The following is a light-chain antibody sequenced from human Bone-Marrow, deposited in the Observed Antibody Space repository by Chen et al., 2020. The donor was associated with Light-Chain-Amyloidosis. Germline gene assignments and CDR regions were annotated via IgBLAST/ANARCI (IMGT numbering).Light chain of an antibody. J-gene: IGLJ2*01. CDR1: SRDVGTYNL. CDR3: FSYAASRTRV. CDR2: EVT. Sequence: SALAQPASVSGSPGQTFTISCTGTSRDVGTYNLVSWYQHHPGRAPKLMIYEVTKRPSMVSDRFSGSTSDNTASLTLSGLQTEDEADVYCFSYAASRTRVFGRRTKLTVL. V-gene: IGLV2-23*02.